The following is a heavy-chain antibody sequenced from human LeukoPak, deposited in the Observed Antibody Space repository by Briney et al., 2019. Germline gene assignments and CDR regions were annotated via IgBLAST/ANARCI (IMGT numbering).Heavy chain of an antibody. V-gene: IGHV4-4*07. Sequence: SETLSLTCTVSGGSISSYYWSWIRQPAGKGLEWIGRIYTSGSTNYNPSLKSRVTMSVDTSKNQFSLKLSSVTAADTAVYYCARVSYSSGDHAFDIWGQGTMVTVSS. CDR1: GGSISSYY. D-gene: IGHD6-19*01. J-gene: IGHJ3*02. CDR3: ARVSYSSGDHAFDI. CDR2: IYTSGST.